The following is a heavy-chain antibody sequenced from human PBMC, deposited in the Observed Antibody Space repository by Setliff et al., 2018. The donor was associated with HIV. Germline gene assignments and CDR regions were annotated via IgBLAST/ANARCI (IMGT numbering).Heavy chain of an antibody. V-gene: IGHV3-74*01. CDR3: ASGGSNSWSPFDY. CDR2: INSDGSST. Sequence: PGGSLRLSCAASGFTFSGYWMHWVRQAPGKGRVWVSRINSDGSSTTYADSVKGRFTISRGNAKNTLYLQMNSLRAADTSVYYCASGGSNSWSPFDYWGQGTLVTVSS. CDR1: GFTFSGYW. J-gene: IGHJ4*02. D-gene: IGHD6-13*01.